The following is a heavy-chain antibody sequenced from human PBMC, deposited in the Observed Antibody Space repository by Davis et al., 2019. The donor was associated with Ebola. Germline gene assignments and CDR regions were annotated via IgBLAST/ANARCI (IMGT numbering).Heavy chain of an antibody. V-gene: IGHV4-34*01. D-gene: IGHD3-10*01. Sequence: ESLKISCAASRFTVSSNYMSWVRQAPGKGLEWIGEINHSGSTNYNPSLKSRVTISVDTSKNQFSLKLSSVTAADTAVYYCASPPPGYYGSGSYGYFDLWGRGTLVTVSS. J-gene: IGHJ2*01. CDR2: INHSGST. CDR1: RFTVSSNY. CDR3: ASPPPGYYGSGSYGYFDL.